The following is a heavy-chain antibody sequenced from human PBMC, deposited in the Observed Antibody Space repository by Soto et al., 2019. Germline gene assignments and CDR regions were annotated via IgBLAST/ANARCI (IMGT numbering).Heavy chain of an antibody. CDR2: IDPSDSQT. Sequence: GESLKISCKGSGYSFAGYWIAWVRQKPGKGLEWMGRIDPSDSQTYYSPSFRGHVTISATKSITTVFLQWSSLRASDAAMYYCARQIYDSDTGPNFQYYFDSWGQGTPVTVSS. CDR1: GYSFAGYW. D-gene: IGHD3-22*01. V-gene: IGHV5-10-1*01. CDR3: ARQIYDSDTGPNFQYYFDS. J-gene: IGHJ4*02.